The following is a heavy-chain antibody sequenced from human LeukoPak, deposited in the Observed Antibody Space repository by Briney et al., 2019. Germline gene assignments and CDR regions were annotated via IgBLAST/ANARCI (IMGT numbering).Heavy chain of an antibody. V-gene: IGHV3-30*18. J-gene: IGHJ6*02. Sequence: GGSLRLSCAASGFTFSSYGMHWVRQAPGKGLEWVAVISYDGSNKYYADSVKGRFTISRDNSKNTLYLQMNSLRAGDTAVYYCAKSGYSSSGYYYGMDVWGQGTTVTVSS. CDR2: ISYDGSNK. CDR1: GFTFSSYG. D-gene: IGHD6-13*01. CDR3: AKSGYSSSGYYYGMDV.